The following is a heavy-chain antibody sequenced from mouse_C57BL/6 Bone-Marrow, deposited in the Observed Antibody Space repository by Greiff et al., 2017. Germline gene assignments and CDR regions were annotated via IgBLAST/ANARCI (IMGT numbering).Heavy chain of an antibody. CDR1: GFSLTSYG. Sequence: VKLVESGPGLVAPSQSLSITCTVSGFSLTSYGVSWVRQPPGKGLEWLGVIWGDGSTTYHSALISSLGISKDNSTSQVFLKLNSLQTDDTATYXGAKGFLGSSSAWFAYWGQGTLVTVSA. CDR3: AKGFLGSSSAWFAY. J-gene: IGHJ3*01. CDR2: IWGDGST. D-gene: IGHD1-1*01. V-gene: IGHV2-3*01.